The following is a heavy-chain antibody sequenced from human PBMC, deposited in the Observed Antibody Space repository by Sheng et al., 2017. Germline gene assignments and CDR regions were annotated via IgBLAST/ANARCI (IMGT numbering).Heavy chain of an antibody. CDR2: ISYDGSNK. Sequence: QVQLVESGGGVVQPGRSLRLSCAASGFTFSSYGMHWVRQAPGKGLEWVAVISYDGSNKYYADSVKGRFTISRDNSKNTLYLQMNSLRAEDTAVYYCAKGDGKQQLVQVDYWGQGTLVTVSS. V-gene: IGHV3-30*18. D-gene: IGHD6-13*01. CDR1: GFTFSSYG. CDR3: AKGDGKQQLVQVDY. J-gene: IGHJ4*02.